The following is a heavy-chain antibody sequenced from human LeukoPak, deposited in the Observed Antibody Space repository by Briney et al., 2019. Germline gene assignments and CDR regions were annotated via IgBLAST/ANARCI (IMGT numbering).Heavy chain of an antibody. CDR1: GGSFSGYY. J-gene: IGHJ3*02. CDR3: ARVKTTMIVATRAFDI. CDR2: IYHSGST. Sequence: SETLSLTCAVYGGSFSGYYWSWIRQPPGKGLEWVGEIYHSGSTNPNPSPKRRVTISVHTSKHQFPLKLSPVTAGHTAVYYCARVKTTMIVATRAFDIWGQGTMLTVSS. D-gene: IGHD3-22*01. V-gene: IGHV4-34*01.